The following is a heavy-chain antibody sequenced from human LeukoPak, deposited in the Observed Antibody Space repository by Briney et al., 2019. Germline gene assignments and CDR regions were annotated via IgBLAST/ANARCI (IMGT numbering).Heavy chain of an antibody. CDR3: ARPKSGLYGMDV. CDR1: GESFSGYY. Sequence: KASETLSLTCAVYGESFSGYYWSWIRQPPGKGLEWIGEINHSGSTNYNPSLKSRVTISVDTSKNQFSLKLSSVTAADTAVYYCARPKSGLYGMDVWGQGTTVTVSS. J-gene: IGHJ6*02. CDR2: INHSGST. V-gene: IGHV4-34*01.